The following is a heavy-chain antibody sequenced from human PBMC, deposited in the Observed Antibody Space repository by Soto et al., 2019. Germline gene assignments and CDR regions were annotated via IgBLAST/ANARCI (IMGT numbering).Heavy chain of an antibody. D-gene: IGHD6-19*01. J-gene: IGHJ4*01. CDR2: IYYHGNT. V-gene: IGHV4-39*01. CDR3: ARHDGFSSGWIFDY. Sequence: SLTKRLTCAVSGGDSTSRTYSWGLIHQPPGKTLEWIGTIYYHGNTYSNPSLKSRVTISVDTSNNQLSLKLRSVTAADTAVYYCARHDGFSSGWIFDYWGHGTLVTVSS. CDR1: GGDSTSRTYS.